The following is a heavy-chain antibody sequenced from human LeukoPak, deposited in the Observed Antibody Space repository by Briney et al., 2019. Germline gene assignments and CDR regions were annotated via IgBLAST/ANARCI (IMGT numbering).Heavy chain of an antibody. D-gene: IGHD3-10*01. CDR1: GGSISSYY. CDR3: ARRRGSGSYYRPDWFDP. V-gene: IGHV4-4*07. CDR2: IYTSGST. Sequence: SETLSLTCTVSGGSISSYYWSWIRQPAGKGLEWIGRIYTSGSTNYNPSLKSRVTMSVDTSKNQFSLKLSSVTAADTAVYYCARRRGSGSYYRPDWFDPWGQGTLVTVSS. J-gene: IGHJ5*02.